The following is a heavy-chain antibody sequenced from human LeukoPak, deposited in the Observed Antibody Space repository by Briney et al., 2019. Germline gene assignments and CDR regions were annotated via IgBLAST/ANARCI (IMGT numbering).Heavy chain of an antibody. V-gene: IGHV4-61*02. J-gene: IGHJ4*02. CDR2: IHTSGST. CDR1: GASISSGSYH. CDR3: AREEMPGKFDY. D-gene: IGHD1-26*01. Sequence: SETLSLTCTVSGASISSGSYHWTWIRQSAGKGLEWIGRIHTSGSTNYNPSVKSRVAISLDKASNQFSLRLTSVTAADTAMYFCAREEMPGKFDYWGQGILVTVSS.